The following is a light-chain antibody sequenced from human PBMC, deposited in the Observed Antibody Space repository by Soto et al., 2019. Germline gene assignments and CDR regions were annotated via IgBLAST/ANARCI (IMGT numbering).Light chain of an antibody. Sequence: EIVLTQSPGTLSLSPGERATLPCRASQSVSSSYLAWYQQKPGQAPRLLIYGASSRATGIPDRFSGSGSGTDFTLTISRLEPEDFAVYYCQQYGSWWTFGQGTKVDIK. J-gene: IGKJ1*01. V-gene: IGKV3-20*01. CDR2: GAS. CDR3: QQYGSWWT. CDR1: QSVSSSY.